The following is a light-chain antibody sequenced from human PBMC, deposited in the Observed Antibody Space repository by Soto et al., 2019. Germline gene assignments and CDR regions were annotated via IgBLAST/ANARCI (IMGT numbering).Light chain of an antibody. J-gene: IGKJ2*01. CDR3: KQSKSTPNT. V-gene: IGKV1-39*01. CDR2: AAS. Sequence: DIQMTQSPSSLSASVGDRVTITCRASQSISSYLNWYQQKPGKAPKLLIYAASSLQSGVPSRFSGSGSGTDFTLPMGSLQPEDFATYYCKQSKSTPNTFGNGTKLENK. CDR1: QSISSY.